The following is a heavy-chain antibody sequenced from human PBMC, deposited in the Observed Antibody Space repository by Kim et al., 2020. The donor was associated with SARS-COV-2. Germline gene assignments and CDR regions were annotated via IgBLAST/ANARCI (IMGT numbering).Heavy chain of an antibody. V-gene: IGHV3-30*07. J-gene: IGHJ4*02. CDR3: ARELWEYSYGYAPFDY. Sequence: VKGRFTISRDNSTNTLYLQMNSLRAEDTAVYYCARELWEYSYGYAPFDYWGQGTLVTVSS. D-gene: IGHD5-18*01.